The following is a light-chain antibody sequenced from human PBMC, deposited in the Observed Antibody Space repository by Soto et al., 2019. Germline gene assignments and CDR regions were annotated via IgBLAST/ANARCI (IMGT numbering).Light chain of an antibody. J-gene: IGLJ2*01. CDR3: GTWDSSLTAGV. Sequence: QSVLTQPPSVSAAPGQKVTISCSGSTSNIGSNSVSWYQQFPGTAPKPLIYDDNKRPSGIPDRFSGSKSGTSATLGITGLQTGDEAEYYCGTWDSSLTAGVFGGGTKLTVL. V-gene: IGLV1-51*01. CDR1: TSNIGSNS. CDR2: DDN.